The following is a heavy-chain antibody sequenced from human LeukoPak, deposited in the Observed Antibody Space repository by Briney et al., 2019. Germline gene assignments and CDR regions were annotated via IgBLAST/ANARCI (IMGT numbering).Heavy chain of an antibody. CDR2: IYYSGST. CDR1: GGSVSSGNYY. D-gene: IGHD3-10*01. J-gene: IGHJ4*02. V-gene: IGHV4-61*01. Sequence: SETLSLICTVSGGSVSSGNYYWSWIRQPPGKGLEWIGYIYYSGSTNYNPSLKSRVTISVDTSKNQFSLKLTSVTAADTAMYYCARAGSYFDFWGQGTLVTVSS. CDR3: ARAGSYFDF.